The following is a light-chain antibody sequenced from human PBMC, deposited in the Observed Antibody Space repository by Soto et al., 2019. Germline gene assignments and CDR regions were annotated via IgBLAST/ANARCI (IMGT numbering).Light chain of an antibody. CDR3: QQYISFPWT. Sequence: DIQMTQSPSTLSASVGDRVTITCRASQSIGDSLAWYQQKPGKDPNLLIYKASTLESGVTSRFSGSGSGTEFTLTISSLQPDDSATFYCQQYISFPWTFGQGTKVDI. CDR1: QSIGDS. CDR2: KAS. V-gene: IGKV1-5*03. J-gene: IGKJ1*01.